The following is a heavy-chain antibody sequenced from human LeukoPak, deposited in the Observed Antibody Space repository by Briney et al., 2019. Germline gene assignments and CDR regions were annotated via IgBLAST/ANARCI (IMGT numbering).Heavy chain of an antibody. CDR1: GGSISSYY. CDR2: IYTSGST. V-gene: IGHV4-4*07. CDR3: ARDGDQTGYFDY. J-gene: IGHJ4*02. D-gene: IGHD7-27*01. Sequence: SETLSLTCTGSGGSISSYYWSWIRQPAGKGPEWIGRIYTSGSTNYNPSLKSRVTMSVDTSKNQFSLKLSSVTAADTAVYYCARDGDQTGYFDYWGQGTLVTVSS.